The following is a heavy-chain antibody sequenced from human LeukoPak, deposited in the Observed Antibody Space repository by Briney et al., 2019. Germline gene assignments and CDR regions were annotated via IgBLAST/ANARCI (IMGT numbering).Heavy chain of an antibody. CDR3: ATKQWLAPPPDS. D-gene: IGHD6-19*01. J-gene: IGHJ4*02. CDR1: GFTFSKYW. V-gene: IGHV3-74*01. Sequence: GGSLRLSCAASGFTFSKYWMVWVRQAPGKGLESVSRINTDGTVTTYAASVKGRFTVSRDNADNTMFLHMNSVRDEDTAVYYCATKQWLAPPPDSWGEGTPVTVSS. CDR2: INTDGTVT.